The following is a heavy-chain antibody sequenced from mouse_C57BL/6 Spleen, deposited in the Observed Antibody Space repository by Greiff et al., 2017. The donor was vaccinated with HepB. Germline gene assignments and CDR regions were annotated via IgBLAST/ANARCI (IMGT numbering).Heavy chain of an antibody. J-gene: IGHJ1*03. Sequence: VQLQQPGAELVMPGASVKLSCKASGYTFTSYWMHWVKQRPGQGLEWIGEIDPSDSYTNYNQKFKGKSTLTVDKSSSTAYMQLSSLTSEDSAVYYCARERGYSPFDVWGTGTTVTVSS. V-gene: IGHV1-69*01. CDR1: GYTFTSYW. CDR2: IDPSDSYT. D-gene: IGHD2-12*01. CDR3: ARERGYSPFDV.